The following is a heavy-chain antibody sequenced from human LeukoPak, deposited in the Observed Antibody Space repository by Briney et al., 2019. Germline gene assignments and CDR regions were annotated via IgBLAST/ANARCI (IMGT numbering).Heavy chain of an antibody. J-gene: IGHJ4*02. V-gene: IGHV5-10-1*01. Sequence: NLGESLKISCKGPGYSFTSYWISWVRQMPGKGLEWMGRIDPSDSYTNYSPSFQGHVTISADKPISTAYLQWSSLKSSDTAMYYCAILHHSGYLDYFDYWGQGTLVTVSS. CDR2: IDPSDSYT. CDR1: GYSFTSYW. CDR3: AILHHSGYLDYFDY. D-gene: IGHD5-12*01.